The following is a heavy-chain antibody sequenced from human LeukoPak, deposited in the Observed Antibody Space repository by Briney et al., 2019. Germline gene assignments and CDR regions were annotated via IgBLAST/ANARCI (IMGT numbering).Heavy chain of an antibody. D-gene: IGHD5-24*01. J-gene: IGHJ4*02. CDR3: ARSEMATTSLLFYYFDY. Sequence: PGGSLRLSCAASGFTFSSYEMNWVRQAPGKGLEWVSYISSSGSTIYYADSVKGRFTISRDNAKNSLYLQMNSLRAEDTAVYYCARSEMATTSLLFYYFDYWGQGTLVTVSS. CDR1: GFTFSSYE. CDR2: ISSSGSTI. V-gene: IGHV3-48*03.